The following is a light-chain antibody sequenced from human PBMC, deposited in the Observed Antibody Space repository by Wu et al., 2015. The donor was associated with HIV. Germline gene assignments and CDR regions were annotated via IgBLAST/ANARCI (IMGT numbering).Light chain of an antibody. CDR1: QSVNSN. CDR2: DAS. CDR3: HQYGSSPGDFT. V-gene: IGKV3-20*01. Sequence: SCRASQSVNSNLAWYQQKPGQTPRLLIYDASTRATGIPDRFSGSGSGTDFILTISRLEPEDFAVYFCHQYGSSPGDFTFGPGTTVDIK. J-gene: IGKJ3*01.